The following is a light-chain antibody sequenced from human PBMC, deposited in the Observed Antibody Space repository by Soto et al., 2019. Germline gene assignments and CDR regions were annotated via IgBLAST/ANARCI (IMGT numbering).Light chain of an antibody. J-gene: IGKJ3*01. V-gene: IGKV3-20*01. CDR1: QSVSSSY. CDR2: GAS. Sequence: EIVLTQSPGTLSLSPGERATLSCRASQSVSSSYLAWYQQKPGQAPRLLIYGASSRATGIPDRFSGSGSGTDFTLTISRLEPEDFEVYYCQQYGSSLTVGPGTKVDIK. CDR3: QQYGSSLT.